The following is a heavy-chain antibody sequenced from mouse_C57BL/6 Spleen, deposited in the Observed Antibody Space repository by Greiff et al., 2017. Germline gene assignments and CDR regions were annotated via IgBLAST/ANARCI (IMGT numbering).Heavy chain of an antibody. CDR2: ISYDGSN. CDR3: ARAGHDYGSTWYFDV. D-gene: IGHD1-1*01. CDR1: GYSITSGYY. Sequence: EVQLQESGPGLVKPSQSLSLTCSVTGYSITSGYYWNWIRQFPGNKLEWVGYISYDGSNNYNPSLKNRISITRDTSKNQFFLKLNSVTTEDTATYYCARAGHDYGSTWYFDVWGTGTTVTVSS. V-gene: IGHV3-6*01. J-gene: IGHJ1*03.